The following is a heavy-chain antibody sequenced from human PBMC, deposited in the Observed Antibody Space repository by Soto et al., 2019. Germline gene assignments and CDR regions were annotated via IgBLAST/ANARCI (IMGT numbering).Heavy chain of an antibody. CDR3: ARGVVPAPNFGY. CDR1: GFTVSSNY. Sequence: GGSLRLSCAASGFTVSSNYMSWVRQAPGKGLEWVSVIYSGGSTYYADSVKGRFTISRDNSKNTLYLQMNSLRAEDTAVYYCARGVVPAPNFGYWGQGTLVTVSS. CDR2: IYSGGST. D-gene: IGHD2-2*01. V-gene: IGHV3-66*01. J-gene: IGHJ4*02.